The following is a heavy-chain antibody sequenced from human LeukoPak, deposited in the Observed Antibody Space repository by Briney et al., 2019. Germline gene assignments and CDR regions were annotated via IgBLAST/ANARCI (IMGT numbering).Heavy chain of an antibody. CDR3: ARDRGSYAD. CDR2: ISPSGGST. D-gene: IGHD1-26*01. J-gene: IGHJ4*02. CDR1: GYTFTGYW. V-gene: IGHV1-2*02. Sequence: ASVKVSCKAFGYTFTGYWMHWVRQAPGQGPEWMGVISPSGGSTIYAQKFQGRVTMTRDTSISTAYMELSRLRSDDTAVYYCARDRGSYADWGQGTLVTVSS.